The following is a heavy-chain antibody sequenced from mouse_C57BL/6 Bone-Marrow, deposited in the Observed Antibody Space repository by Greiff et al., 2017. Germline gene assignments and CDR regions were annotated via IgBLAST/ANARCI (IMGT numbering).Heavy chain of an antibody. CDR3: ARKERDWYFDV. CDR1: GYAFTNYL. V-gene: IGHV1-54*01. Sequence: QVQLQQSGAELVRPGTSVKVSCKASGYAFTNYLIEWVKQRPGQGLEWIGVINPGSGGTNYNEKFKGKAKLTADKSSSTAYMQLSSLTSEDSAVYFGARKERDWYFDVWGTGTTVTVSS. J-gene: IGHJ1*03. CDR2: INPGSGGT.